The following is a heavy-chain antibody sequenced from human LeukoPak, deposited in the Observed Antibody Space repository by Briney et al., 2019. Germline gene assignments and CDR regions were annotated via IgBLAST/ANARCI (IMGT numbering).Heavy chain of an antibody. CDR3: ARDVGDGDYDED. Sequence: SETLSLTCFVSGGSISTYYWSWIRQPPGKGLEWIGYINYSGSTNYNPPLKSRITMSLDTSKNQLSLKLSSVTAADTAVYYCARDVGDGDYDEDWGQGTLVTVSS. J-gene: IGHJ4*02. CDR1: GGSISTYY. V-gene: IGHV4-59*01. CDR2: INYSGST. D-gene: IGHD4-17*01.